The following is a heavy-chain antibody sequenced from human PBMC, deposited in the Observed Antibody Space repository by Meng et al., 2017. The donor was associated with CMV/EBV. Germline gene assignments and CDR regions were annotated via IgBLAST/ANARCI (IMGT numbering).Heavy chain of an antibody. CDR1: GYTFTSYD. J-gene: IGHJ6*02. Sequence: ASVKVSCKASGYTFTSYDINWVRQATGQGLEWMGWMNPNSGNTGYAQKFQGRVTMTRNTSISTAYMELSSLRSEDTAVYYYARAPGWFGKRGMDVWGQGTTVTVSS. CDR2: MNPNSGNT. CDR3: ARAPGWFGKRGMDV. D-gene: IGHD3-10*01. V-gene: IGHV1-8*01.